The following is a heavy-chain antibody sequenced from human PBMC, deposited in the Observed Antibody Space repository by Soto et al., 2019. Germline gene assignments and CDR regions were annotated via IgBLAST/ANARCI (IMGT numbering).Heavy chain of an antibody. V-gene: IGHV3-11*01. CDR2: IGSSSKTI. D-gene: IGHD1-26*01. Sequence: HLVESGGGLVRPGGSLRLSCAASGFNLRDFYMSWIRQAPGKGLEWVAYIGSSSKTIVYSDSVRGRFTISRDNAENSLYLQMNSLQAGDTALYYCARNSEHFDFWGQGTLVTASS. J-gene: IGHJ4*02. CDR3: ARNSEHFDF. CDR1: GFNLRDFY.